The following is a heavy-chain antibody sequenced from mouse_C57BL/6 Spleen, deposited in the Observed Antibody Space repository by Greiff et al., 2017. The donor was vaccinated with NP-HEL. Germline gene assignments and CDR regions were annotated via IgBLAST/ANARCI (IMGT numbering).Heavy chain of an antibody. D-gene: IGHD1-1*01. V-gene: IGHV1-9*01. CDR1: GYTFTGYW. Sequence: VQLQQSGAELMKPGASVKLSCKATGYTFTGYWIEWVKQRPGHGLEWIGEILPGSGSTNYHEKFKGKATFTADTSSNTAYMQRRSLTTEDSAIYYCASGSSHYYAMDYWGQGTSVTVSS. CDR2: ILPGSGST. CDR3: ASGSSHYYAMDY. J-gene: IGHJ4*01.